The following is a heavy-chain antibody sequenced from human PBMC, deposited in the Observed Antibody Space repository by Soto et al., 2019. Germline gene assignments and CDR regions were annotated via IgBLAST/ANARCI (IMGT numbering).Heavy chain of an antibody. CDR1: GGSISSSSYY. J-gene: IGHJ4*02. CDR3: ARGGVATITGSIFDY. CDR2: IYYSGST. Sequence: PSETLSLTCTVSGGSISSSSYYWGWIRQPPGKGLEWIGSIYYSGSTYYNPSLKSRVTISVDTSKNQFSLKLSSVTAADTAVYYCARGGVATITGSIFDYWGQGTLVTVSS. D-gene: IGHD5-12*01. V-gene: IGHV4-39*01.